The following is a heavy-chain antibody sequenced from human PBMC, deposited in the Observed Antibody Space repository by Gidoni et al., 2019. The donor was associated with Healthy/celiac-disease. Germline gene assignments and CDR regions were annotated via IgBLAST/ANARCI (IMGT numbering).Heavy chain of an antibody. CDR2: ISGSGGST. CDR3: AKEQGYCSSTSCPPGVWFDP. D-gene: IGHD2-2*01. V-gene: IGHV3-23*01. CDR1: GFTFSSYA. J-gene: IGHJ5*02. Sequence: EVQLLESGGGLVQPGGSLRLSCAASGFTFSSYAMSWVRQAPGKGLEWVSAISGSGGSTYYADSVKGRFTISRDNSKNTLYLQMNSLRAEDTAVYYCAKEQGYCSSTSCPPGVWFDPWGQGTLVTVSS.